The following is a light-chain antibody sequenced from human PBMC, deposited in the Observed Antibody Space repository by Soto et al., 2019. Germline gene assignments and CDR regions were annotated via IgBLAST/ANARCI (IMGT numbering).Light chain of an antibody. Sequence: DIQMTQSPSTLSASVGDRVTITCRASQSIRSWLAWYQQKPGKAPKALIYKASSLESAVPSRFSGSGSGTEFTLTIRSLQPDDFATYYCQQYENYPFTFGGGTKVEIK. J-gene: IGKJ4*01. CDR3: QQYENYPFT. V-gene: IGKV1-5*03. CDR2: KAS. CDR1: QSIRSW.